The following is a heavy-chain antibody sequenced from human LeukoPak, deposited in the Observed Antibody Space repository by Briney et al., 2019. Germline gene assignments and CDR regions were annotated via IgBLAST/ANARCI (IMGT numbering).Heavy chain of an antibody. V-gene: IGHV3-11*01. CDR3: ARGKRTFDP. CDR2: ISSGSYSK. CDR1: GFTLTGHY. J-gene: IGHJ5*02. Sequence: GGSLRLSCFASGFTLTGHYMSWIRQAPGKGPEGVSYISSGSYSKYYADSAKGRFTISRDNTNNSLYLEMNSLRVEDTGFYYCARGKRTFDPWGQGTLVTVSS.